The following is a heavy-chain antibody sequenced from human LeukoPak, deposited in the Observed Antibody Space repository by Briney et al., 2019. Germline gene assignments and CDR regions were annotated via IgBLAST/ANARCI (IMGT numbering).Heavy chain of an antibody. J-gene: IGHJ4*02. Sequence: GGSLRLSCAAAGFTFSSYAMHWVRQAPGKGLEWVSVISGSGGSTYYADSVKGRFTISRDNSKNTLYLQMNSLRAEDTAVYYCAKDLVGPAYYFDCWGQGTLVTVCS. V-gene: IGHV3-23*01. CDR2: ISGSGGST. CDR1: GFTFSSYA. D-gene: IGHD2-15*01. CDR3: AKDLVGPAYYFDC.